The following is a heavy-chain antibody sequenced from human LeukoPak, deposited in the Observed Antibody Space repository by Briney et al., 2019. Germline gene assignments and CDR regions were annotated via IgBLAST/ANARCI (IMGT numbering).Heavy chain of an antibody. J-gene: IGHJ6*03. CDR3: ARHGAARPYYYYYYYMDV. CDR1: GDSISSYY. Sequence: PSETLSLTCTVSGDSISSYYWSWIRQPPGKGLEWIGSINYSGSTNYNPSLKSRVTISVDTSKNQFSLKLSSVTAADTAVYYCARHGAARPYYYYYYYMDVWGKGTTVTVSS. D-gene: IGHD6-6*01. CDR2: INYSGST. V-gene: IGHV4-59*08.